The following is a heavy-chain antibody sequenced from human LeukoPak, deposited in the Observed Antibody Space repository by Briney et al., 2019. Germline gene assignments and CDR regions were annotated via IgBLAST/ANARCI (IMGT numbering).Heavy chain of an antibody. Sequence: ASVKVSCKASGCTFTGYYIHWVRQAPGQGLEWMGWINPNSGGTSYAQKFQGRVTMTRDTSISTAYMELRRLRSDDTAVYYCARDSSGSYRIAFDKWGQGTMVTVSS. V-gene: IGHV1-2*02. D-gene: IGHD1-26*01. CDR2: INPNSGGT. J-gene: IGHJ3*02. CDR3: ARDSSGSYRIAFDK. CDR1: GCTFTGYY.